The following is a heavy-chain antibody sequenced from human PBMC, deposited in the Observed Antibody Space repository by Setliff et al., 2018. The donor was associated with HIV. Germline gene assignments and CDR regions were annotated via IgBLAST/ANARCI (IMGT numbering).Heavy chain of an antibody. D-gene: IGHD3-10*01. CDR1: GGTFSSYA. Sequence: ASVKFSCKASGGTFSSYAISWVRQAPGQGLEWMGGIIPICGTANYAQKFQGRVTITADESTSTAYMELSSLRSEDTAVYYCAGVYYYGSGSYNYPYYFDYWGQGTLVTVSS. CDR2: IIPICGTA. J-gene: IGHJ4*02. CDR3: AGVYYYGSGSYNYPYYFDY. V-gene: IGHV1-69*13.